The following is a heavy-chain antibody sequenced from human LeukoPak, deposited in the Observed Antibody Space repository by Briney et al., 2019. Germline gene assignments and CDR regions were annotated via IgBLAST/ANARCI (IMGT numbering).Heavy chain of an antibody. Sequence: SETLSLTCTVSGGSISSYYWSWIRQPPGKGLEWIGYIYYSGSTYYNPSLKSRVTISVDTSKNQFSLKLSSATAADTAVYYCARRYCSAGSCYSSFEYWGQGSLVTVSS. J-gene: IGHJ4*02. D-gene: IGHD2-15*01. CDR1: GGSISSYY. CDR3: ARRYCSAGSCYSSFEY. V-gene: IGHV4-59*08. CDR2: IYYSGST.